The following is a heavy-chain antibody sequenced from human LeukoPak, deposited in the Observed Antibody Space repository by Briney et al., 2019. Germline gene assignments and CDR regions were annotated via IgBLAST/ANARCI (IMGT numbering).Heavy chain of an antibody. D-gene: IGHD4-23*01. CDR3: ASPVLLDYPLGNSGAGERDY. Sequence: GGSLRLSCAASGFTFSSYSMNWVRQAPGKGLEWVSSISSSSSYIYYADSVKGRFTISRDNAKNSLYLQMNSLRAEDTAVYYCASPVLLDYPLGNSGAGERDYWGQGTLVTVSS. CDR1: GFTFSSYS. V-gene: IGHV3-21*01. CDR2: ISSSSSYI. J-gene: IGHJ4*02.